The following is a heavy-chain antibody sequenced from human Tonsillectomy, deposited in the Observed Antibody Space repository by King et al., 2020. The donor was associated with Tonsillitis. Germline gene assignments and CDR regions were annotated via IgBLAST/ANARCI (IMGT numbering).Heavy chain of an antibody. D-gene: IGHD4-17*01. J-gene: IGHJ6*02. CDR1: GFTFSSYP. CDR3: ARDLTVTLSGIMDV. Sequence: VQLVESGGGVVQPGRSLRLSCAASGFTFSSYPMHWVRQAPGKGLEWVAVISYDGSNKYYADSVKGRFTISRHNSKNTLYLQMNSLRAEDTTVYYCARDLTVTLSGIMDVWGQGTTVIVSS. CDR2: ISYDGSNK. V-gene: IGHV3-30*04.